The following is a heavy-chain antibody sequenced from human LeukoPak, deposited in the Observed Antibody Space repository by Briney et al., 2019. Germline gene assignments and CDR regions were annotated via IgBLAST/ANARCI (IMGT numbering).Heavy chain of an antibody. CDR1: GFTFDDYA. CDR2: ISWNSGSI. V-gene: IGHV3-9*01. Sequence: GRSLRLSCAASGFTFDDYAMHWVRQAPGKGLEWVSGISWNSGSIGYADSVKGRFTISRDNAKNSLYLQINSLRAEDTALYYCAKDTRLAVAGTFDYWGQGTLVTVSS. D-gene: IGHD6-19*01. CDR3: AKDTRLAVAGTFDY. J-gene: IGHJ4*02.